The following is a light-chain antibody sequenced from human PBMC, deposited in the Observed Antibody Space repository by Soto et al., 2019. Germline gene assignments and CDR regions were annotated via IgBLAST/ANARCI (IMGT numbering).Light chain of an antibody. J-gene: IGLJ1*01. CDR2: SNN. CDR3: AAWDXSLNGTV. V-gene: IGLV1-44*01. Sequence: QSALTQPPSASGTPGQRVTISCSGSSSNIGSNTVNWYQQLPGTAPKLLIYSNNQRPSGVPDRFSGSKSGTSASLAISGLQSEDEADYYCAAWDXSLNGTVFGTGTKVTVL. CDR1: SSNIGSNT.